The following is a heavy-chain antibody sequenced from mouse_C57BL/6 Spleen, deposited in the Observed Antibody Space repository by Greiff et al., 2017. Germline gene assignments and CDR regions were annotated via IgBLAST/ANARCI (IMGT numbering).Heavy chain of an antibody. V-gene: IGHV10-3*01. Sequence: EVMLVESGGGLVQPKGSLKLSCAASGFTFNTYAMHWVRQAPGKGLEWVARIRSKSSNYATYYADSVKDRFTISRDDSQSMLYLQMNNLKTEDTAMYYCVRDAFYDYDSAMDYWGQGTSVTVSS. CDR2: IRSKSSNYAT. CDR3: VRDAFYDYDSAMDY. CDR1: GFTFNTYA. J-gene: IGHJ4*01. D-gene: IGHD2-4*01.